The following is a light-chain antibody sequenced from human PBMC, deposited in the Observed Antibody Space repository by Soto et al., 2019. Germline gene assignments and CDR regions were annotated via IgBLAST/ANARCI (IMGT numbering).Light chain of an antibody. J-gene: IGLJ1*01. V-gene: IGLV2-14*01. CDR1: SSNVGGYNF. CDR3: SSYTTSTTIYV. Sequence: QSALTQPASVSGSPGQSITISCTGTSSNVGGYNFVSWYQQHPGKAPKLLIYEVTNRPSGVSDRFSGSNSGNTASLTISGRQAEDEAYYYCSSYTTSTTIYVFGTGTKLTVL. CDR2: EVT.